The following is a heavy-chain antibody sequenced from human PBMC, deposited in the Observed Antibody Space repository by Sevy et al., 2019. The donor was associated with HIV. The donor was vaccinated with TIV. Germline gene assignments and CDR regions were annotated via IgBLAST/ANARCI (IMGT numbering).Heavy chain of an antibody. V-gene: IGHV3-23*01. Sequence: GGSLRLSCAASGFTFSSYGMSWVRQAPGKGLEWVSVISDIGNTYYADSVKGRFTMSRDNSKNTLYLQMNSLRAEDTAVYYCAKCLVALPGYYYGVDVWGQGTTVTVSS. CDR2: ISDIGNT. D-gene: IGHD2-15*01. CDR3: AKCLVALPGYYYGVDV. J-gene: IGHJ6*02. CDR1: GFTFSSYG.